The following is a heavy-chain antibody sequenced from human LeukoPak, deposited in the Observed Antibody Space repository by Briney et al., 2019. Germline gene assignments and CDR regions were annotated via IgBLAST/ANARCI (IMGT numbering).Heavy chain of an antibody. J-gene: IGHJ5*02. V-gene: IGHV1-69*01. CDR2: IIPTFGTA. CDR1: GGTFSSYA. Sequence: SVKVSCKASGGTFSSYAISWVRQAPGQGLEWMGGIIPTFGTANYAQKLQGRVTMTADESTSTAYMELGSLRSESTAVYYCARERRPDYYDSSAYRPCDPWSQGTLVTVTS. D-gene: IGHD3-22*01. CDR3: ARERRPDYYDSSAYRPCDP.